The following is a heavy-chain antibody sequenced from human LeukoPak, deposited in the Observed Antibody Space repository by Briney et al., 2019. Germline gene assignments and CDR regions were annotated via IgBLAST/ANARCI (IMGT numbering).Heavy chain of an antibody. J-gene: IGHJ6*03. CDR1: GYTFTGYY. D-gene: IGHD2/OR15-2a*01. Sequence: ASVKVSCKASGYTFTGYYMHWVRQAPGQGLEWMGWINPNSGGTNYAQKFQGRVTMTRDTSISTAYMELGRLRSDDTAVYYCARGRTAEDGVLYRYYYYYMDVWGKGTTVTVSS. V-gene: IGHV1-2*02. CDR3: ARGRTAEDGVLYRYYYYYMDV. CDR2: INPNSGGT.